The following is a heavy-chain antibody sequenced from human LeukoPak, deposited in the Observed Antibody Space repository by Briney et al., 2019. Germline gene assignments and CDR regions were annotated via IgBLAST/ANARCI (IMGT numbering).Heavy chain of an antibody. CDR1: GFTFSSYA. CDR3: ARDRGYSCGY. D-gene: IGHD5-18*01. V-gene: IGHV3-23*01. Sequence: PGGSLRLSCAASGFTFSSYAMNWVRQAPGKGLERVSTISGSGDSTYYADSVKGRFTISRDNSKNTLYLQMNSLRAEDTAVYYCARDRGYSCGYWGQGTLVTVSS. CDR2: ISGSGDST. J-gene: IGHJ4*02.